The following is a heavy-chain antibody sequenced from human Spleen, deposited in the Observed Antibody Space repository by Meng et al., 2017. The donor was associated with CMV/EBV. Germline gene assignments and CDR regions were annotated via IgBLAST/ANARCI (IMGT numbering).Heavy chain of an antibody. D-gene: IGHD2-21*01. CDR2: IIPIFGTA. Sequence: SVKVSCKASGGTFSSYAISWVRQAPGQGLEWMGGIIPIFGTANYAQKFQGRVTITTDESTSTAYMELSSLRSEDTAVYYCARAPPSFIAGFGYWGQGTRVTVSS. J-gene: IGHJ4*02. CDR1: GGTFSSYA. V-gene: IGHV1-69*05. CDR3: ARAPPSFIAGFGY.